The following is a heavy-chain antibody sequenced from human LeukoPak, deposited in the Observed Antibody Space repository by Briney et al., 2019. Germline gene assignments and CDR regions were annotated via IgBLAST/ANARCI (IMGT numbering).Heavy chain of an antibody. CDR3: ACLTTADAFDI. CDR1: GDSISSSDYY. V-gene: IGHV4-61*08. CDR2: IYDSGST. Sequence: SETLSFTCTVSGDSISSSDYYWSWIRQPPGKGLEWIGYIYDSGSTNYNPSLKSRVTISVDTSKNQFSLKLSSVTAADTAVYYCACLTTADAFDIWGQGTMVTVSS. D-gene: IGHD3-22*01. J-gene: IGHJ3*02.